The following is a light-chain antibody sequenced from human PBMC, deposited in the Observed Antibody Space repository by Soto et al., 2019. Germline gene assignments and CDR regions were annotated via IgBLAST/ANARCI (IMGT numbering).Light chain of an antibody. CDR2: GAS. CDR1: QSVSSSY. V-gene: IGKV3-20*01. Sequence: EIVLTQSPGTLSLSPGERATLSCRASQSVSSSYLAWYQQKPGQAPRLLIYGASSRDTGIPDRFSGSGSGTDFTLTIRKLEPEDFAVYYCQQYGSSPRTFGQGTKVEI. CDR3: QQYGSSPRT. J-gene: IGKJ1*01.